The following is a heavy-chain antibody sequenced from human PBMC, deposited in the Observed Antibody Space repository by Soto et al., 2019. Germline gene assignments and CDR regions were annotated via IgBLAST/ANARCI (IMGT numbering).Heavy chain of an antibody. CDR3: ATGYSSSWYSWFDP. CDR2: TYYRSKWYN. D-gene: IGHD6-13*01. J-gene: IGHJ5*02. Sequence: SQTLSLTCANSGDSVSSNSAAWNWIRQSPSRGLEWLGRTYYRSKWYNDYAVSVKSRITINPDTSKNQFSLQLNSVTPEDTAVYYCATGYSSSWYSWFDPWGQGTLVTVSS. CDR1: GDSVSSNSAA. V-gene: IGHV6-1*01.